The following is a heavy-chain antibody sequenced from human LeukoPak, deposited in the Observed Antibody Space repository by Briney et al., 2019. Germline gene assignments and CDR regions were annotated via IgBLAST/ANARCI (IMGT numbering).Heavy chain of an antibody. J-gene: IGHJ4*02. CDR3: ARAQRDYSYDSSGIMGN. D-gene: IGHD3-22*01. Sequence: PGRSLRLSCAASGFTFSSYAMHWVRQAPGKGLEWVAVISYDGSNKYYADSVKGRFTISRDNSKNTLYLQMNSLRAEDTAVYYCARAQRDYSYDSSGIMGNWGQGTLVTVSS. CDR2: ISYDGSNK. V-gene: IGHV3-30*04. CDR1: GFTFSSYA.